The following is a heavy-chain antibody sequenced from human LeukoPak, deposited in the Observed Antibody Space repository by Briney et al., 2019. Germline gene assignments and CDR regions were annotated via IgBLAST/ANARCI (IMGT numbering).Heavy chain of an antibody. V-gene: IGHV1-8*01. CDR3: ARAVGVGATSPFDY. CDR1: GYTFTSYD. D-gene: IGHD1-26*01. Sequence: ASVKVSCKASGYTFTSYDINWVRQATGQGLEWMGWMNPISGNTGHAQKFQGRVTITADKSTSTAYMELSSLRSEDTAVYYCARAVGVGATSPFDYWGQGTLVTVSS. CDR2: MNPISGNT. J-gene: IGHJ4*02.